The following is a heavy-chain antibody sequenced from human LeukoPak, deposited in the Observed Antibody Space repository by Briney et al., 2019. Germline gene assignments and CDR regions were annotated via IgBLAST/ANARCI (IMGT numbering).Heavy chain of an antibody. J-gene: IGHJ4*02. CDR1: GYTFTGYY. D-gene: IGHD6-13*01. CDR2: INPNSGGT. Sequence: ASVKVSCKASGYTFTGYYMHWVRQAPGQGLEWMGWINPNSGGTNYAQKFQGRVTMTRDTSISTAYMELSRLRSDDTAVYYCARDSSSRYPTSQPPDYWGQGTLVTVSS. V-gene: IGHV1-2*02. CDR3: ARDSSSRYPTSQPPDY.